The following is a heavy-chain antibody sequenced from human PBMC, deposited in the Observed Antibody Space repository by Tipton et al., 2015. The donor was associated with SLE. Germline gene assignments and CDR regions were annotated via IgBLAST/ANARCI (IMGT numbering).Heavy chain of an antibody. CDR3: ARRTQSTMIVVVAREDAFDI. Sequence: LRLSCTVSGGSISSYYWSWIRQPPGKGLEWIGYIYYSGSTNYNPSLKSRVTISVDTSKNQFSLTLSSVTAADTAVYYCARRTQSTMIVVVAREDAFDIWGQGTMVTVSS. CDR2: IYYSGST. CDR1: GGSISSYY. J-gene: IGHJ3*02. D-gene: IGHD3-22*01. V-gene: IGHV4-59*08.